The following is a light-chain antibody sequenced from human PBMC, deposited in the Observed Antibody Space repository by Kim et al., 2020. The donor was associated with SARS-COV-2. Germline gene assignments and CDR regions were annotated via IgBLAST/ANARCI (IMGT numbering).Light chain of an antibody. CDR1: QSVRCRY. J-gene: IGKJ4*01. CDR3: QQYDSSPFT. CDR2: ETI. V-gene: IGKV3-20*01. Sequence: SRGQRPTLSCRASQSVRCRYIARYQQRPGQAPRVLMYETITRAIGIPDRFSGSGSGTDFTLIINRLEPEDFAVYYCQQYDSSPFTFGGGTKVDIK.